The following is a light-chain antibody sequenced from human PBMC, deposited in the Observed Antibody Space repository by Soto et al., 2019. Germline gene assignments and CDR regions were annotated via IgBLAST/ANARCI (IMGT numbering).Light chain of an antibody. J-gene: IGKJ1*01. Sequence: EIVLTQSPGTLSLSPGERATLSCRASQSVSSSYLAWYQQKPGQAPRLLIYGASSRATGIPDRFSGSESGTDLTLTISRLEPEDFAVYYCKKYGSSLSFGQWTKVEI. CDR2: GAS. V-gene: IGKV3-20*01. CDR1: QSVSSSY. CDR3: KKYGSSLS.